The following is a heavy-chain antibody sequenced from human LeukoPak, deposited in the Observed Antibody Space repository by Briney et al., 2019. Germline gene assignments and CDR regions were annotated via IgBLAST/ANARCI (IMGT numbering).Heavy chain of an antibody. J-gene: IGHJ4*02. D-gene: IGHD1-26*01. CDR2: ISSSSSTI. V-gene: IGHV3-48*01. CDR1: GFTFSSYS. Sequence: GGSLRLSCAASGFTFSSYSMNWVRQAPGKGLEWVSYISSSSSTIYYADSVKGRFNISRDNAKNSLYLQMNSLRAEDTAVYYCASLVGARRGYYWGQGTLVTVSS. CDR3: ASLVGARRGYY.